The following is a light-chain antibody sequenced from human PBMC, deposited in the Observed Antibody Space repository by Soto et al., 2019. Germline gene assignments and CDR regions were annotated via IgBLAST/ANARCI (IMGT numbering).Light chain of an antibody. V-gene: IGKV3-20*01. CDR2: GVS. CDR1: QSVNSNF. CDR3: QQYGSSPRT. Sequence: EIVLTQSPGTLSMSPGERATLSCRASQSVNSNFFAWYQQKPGQAPRLLIYGVSTRATGIPDRFTGSGSGTDFALTISGLEPEDFAVDYCQQYGSSPRTFGQGTKVEIK. J-gene: IGKJ2*01.